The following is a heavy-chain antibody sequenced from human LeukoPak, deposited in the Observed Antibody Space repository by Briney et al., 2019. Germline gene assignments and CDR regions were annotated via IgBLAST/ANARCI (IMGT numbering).Heavy chain of an antibody. D-gene: IGHD5-12*01. CDR2: INHSGST. V-gene: IGHV4-34*01. Sequence: SETLSLTCAVYGGSFSGYYWSWIRQPPGKGLEWIGEINHSGSTNYNPSLKSRVTISVDTSKNQFSLKLSSVTAADTAVCYCARGRGLGYSGYDYPSGFDYWGQGTLVTVSS. J-gene: IGHJ4*02. CDR3: ARGRGLGYSGYDYPSGFDY. CDR1: GGSFSGYY.